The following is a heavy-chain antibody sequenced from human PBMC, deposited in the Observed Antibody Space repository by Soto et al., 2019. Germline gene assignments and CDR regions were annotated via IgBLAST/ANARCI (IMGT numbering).Heavy chain of an antibody. D-gene: IGHD2-15*01. CDR1: GFTFSTYS. Sequence: GGSLRLACAASGFTFSTYSMNWVRQAPGKGLEWVSSISTTSAYIYYADSVKGRFTISRDNAKSSLYLQMNTLRADDTAVYYSARDRCSGGACYSFSSWGQGTLVTVSS. CDR2: ISTTSAYI. CDR3: ARDRCSGGACYSFSS. J-gene: IGHJ5*02. V-gene: IGHV3-21*06.